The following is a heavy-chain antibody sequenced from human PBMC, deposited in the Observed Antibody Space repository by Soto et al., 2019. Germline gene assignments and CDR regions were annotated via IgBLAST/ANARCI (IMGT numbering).Heavy chain of an antibody. V-gene: IGHV4-31*03. CDR2: NYYSGIT. CDR3: ARGSSIAGLYYGMDV. Sequence: QVQLQESGPGLVKPSQTLSLTCTVSGGSISSGGYYWTWIRQHPGKGLEWIGYNYYSGITYYNPSLQSRVTISLDTSKNQFSLKLSSVTAADTAVYYWARGSSIAGLYYGMDVWGQGTTVTVSS. CDR1: GGSISSGGYY. D-gene: IGHD6-6*01. J-gene: IGHJ6*02.